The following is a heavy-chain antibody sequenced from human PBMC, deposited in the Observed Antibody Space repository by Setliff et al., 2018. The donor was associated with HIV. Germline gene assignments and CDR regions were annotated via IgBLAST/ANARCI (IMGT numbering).Heavy chain of an antibody. D-gene: IGHD1-20*01. J-gene: IGHJ5*02. CDR3: ARDLPELTGRSFDP. Sequence: PSETLSLTCTVSGGSISGYYWSWIRQPAGKGLEWIGRIYTSGSTNYNPSLESRVTLSVDTSKNQFSLKLNSVTAADTAVYYCARDLPELTGRSFDPWGQGTLVTVSS. CDR1: GGSISGYY. V-gene: IGHV4-4*07. CDR2: IYTSGST.